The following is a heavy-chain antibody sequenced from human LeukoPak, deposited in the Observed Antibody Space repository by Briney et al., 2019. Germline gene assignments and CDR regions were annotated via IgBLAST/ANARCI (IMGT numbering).Heavy chain of an antibody. D-gene: IGHD5-12*01. CDR2: IYSGGST. CDR1: GFTFSSYA. V-gene: IGHV3-66*01. J-gene: IGHJ4*02. CDR3: AGLYGGYVAGDY. Sequence: GGSLRLSCAASGFTFSSYAMSWVRQAPGKGLEWVSVIYSGGSTYYADSVKGRFTISRDNSKNTLYLQMNSLRAEDTAVYYCAGLYGGYVAGDYWGQGTLVTVSS.